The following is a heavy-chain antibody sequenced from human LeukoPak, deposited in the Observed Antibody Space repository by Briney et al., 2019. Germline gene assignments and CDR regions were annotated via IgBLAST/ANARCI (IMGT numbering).Heavy chain of an antibody. D-gene: IGHD4-17*01. J-gene: IGHJ4*02. V-gene: IGHV3-48*01. CDR1: GFTFSSYS. CDR2: ISSSSSTI. Sequence: GGSLRLSCAASGFTFSSYSMNWVRQAPGKGLEWVSYISSSSSTIYYADSVKGRFTISRDNSKNTLYLQMNSLRAEDTAVYYCARDNGDYGTDYWGQGTLVTVSS. CDR3: ARDNGDYGTDY.